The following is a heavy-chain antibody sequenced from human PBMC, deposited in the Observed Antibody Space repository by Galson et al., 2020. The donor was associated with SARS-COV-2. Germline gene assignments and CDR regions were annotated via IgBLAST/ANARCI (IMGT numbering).Heavy chain of an antibody. V-gene: IGHV1-18*01. D-gene: IGHD2-21*02. Sequence: ASVKVSCKASGYTFTSYGISWVRQAPGQGLEWMGWISAYNGNTNYAQKLQGRVTMTTDTSTSTAYMGLRSLRSDDTAVYYCARKPVSAIAFDYWGQGTLVTVSS. CDR3: ARKPVSAIAFDY. CDR2: ISAYNGNT. CDR1: GYTFTSYG. J-gene: IGHJ4*02.